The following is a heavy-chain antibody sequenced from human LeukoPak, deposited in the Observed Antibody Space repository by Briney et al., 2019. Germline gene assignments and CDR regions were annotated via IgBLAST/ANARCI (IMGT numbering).Heavy chain of an antibody. J-gene: IGHJ4*02. CDR3: ARERTGNSDSSGHYDY. CDR2: ITSSTAI. V-gene: IGHV3-48*02. CDR1: GFTFSSYS. D-gene: IGHD3-22*01. Sequence: GGSLRLSCAASGFTFSSYSMNWVRQAPGKGLEWVSYITSSTAIYYADSVKGRFTISRDNAKNSLYLQMNSLRDEDTAVYYCARERTGNSDSSGHYDYWGQGTLVTVSS.